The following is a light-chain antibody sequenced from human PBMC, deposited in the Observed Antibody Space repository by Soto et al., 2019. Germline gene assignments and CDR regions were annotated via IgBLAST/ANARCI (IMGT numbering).Light chain of an antibody. CDR1: QSVSSSY. V-gene: IGKV3-20*01. J-gene: IGKJ1*01. Sequence: EIVLTQSACTLSLSAGERATLSCRASQSVSSSYLAWYQQKPGQAPRLLIYGASSRATGIPDRFNGSGSGTDFTLTISRLETEDFAVYYCQQYGSSPWTFGQGTKVDIK. CDR3: QQYGSSPWT. CDR2: GAS.